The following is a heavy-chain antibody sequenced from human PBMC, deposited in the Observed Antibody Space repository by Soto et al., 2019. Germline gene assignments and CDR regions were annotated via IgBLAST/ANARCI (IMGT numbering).Heavy chain of an antibody. Sequence: ASVKVSCKASGYTFTSYAMRWVRQAPGQRLEWMGWINAGNGNTKYSQKFQGRVTITRDTSASTAYMELSSLRSEDTAVYYCARGYGGPIGWFDPWGQGTLVTVSS. CDR3: ARGYGGPIGWFDP. CDR1: GYTFTSYA. V-gene: IGHV1-3*01. CDR2: INAGNGNT. J-gene: IGHJ5*02. D-gene: IGHD3-16*01.